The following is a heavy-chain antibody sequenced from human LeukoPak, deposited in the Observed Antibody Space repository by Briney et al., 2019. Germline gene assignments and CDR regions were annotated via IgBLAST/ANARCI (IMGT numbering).Heavy chain of an antibody. CDR1: GRSFSGYY. CDR2: IYYSGST. V-gene: IGHV4-30-4*08. D-gene: IGHD2-21*02. CDR3: ARGDGNFDY. Sequence: SETLSLTCAVYGRSFSGYYWSWIRRPPGKGLEWIGYIYYSGSTYYNPSLKSRVAISVDTSKNQFSLKLSSVTAADTAVYYCARGDGNFDYWGQGTLVTVSS. J-gene: IGHJ4*02.